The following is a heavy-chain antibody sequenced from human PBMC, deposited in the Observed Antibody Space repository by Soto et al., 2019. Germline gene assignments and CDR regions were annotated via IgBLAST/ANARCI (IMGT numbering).Heavy chain of an antibody. CDR3: ARVERGTATTVVDAFDI. V-gene: IGHV4-34*01. Sequence: QVQLQQWGAGLLKPSETLSLTCAVYGGFVTSGSYYWSWIRQPPGKGLEWIGEMSHSGGTHFNPSLKSRVNISVDTSKNQFTRKMSSVTAADTALYYCARVERGTATTVVDAFDIWGPGTMVTVSS. CDR2: MSHSGGT. D-gene: IGHD1-1*01. J-gene: IGHJ3*02. CDR1: GGFVTSGSYY.